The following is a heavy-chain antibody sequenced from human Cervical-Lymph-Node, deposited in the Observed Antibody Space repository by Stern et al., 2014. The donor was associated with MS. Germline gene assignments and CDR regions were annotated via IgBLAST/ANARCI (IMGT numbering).Heavy chain of an antibody. Sequence: VQLVESGGGVVQPGRSLSLSCAASGFAFTSYAMHWVRQAPGKGLEWVAVIPVTSFDGGNKYYADSVKGRFTISRDNSKNTLYLEMNSLRAEDTAIYYCAKCGGKWLVNQYSFESWGQGTLVTVSS. CDR1: GFAFTSYA. CDR2: IPVTSFDGGNK. V-gene: IGHV3-30*18. J-gene: IGHJ4*02. D-gene: IGHD6-19*01. CDR3: AKCGGKWLVNQYSFES.